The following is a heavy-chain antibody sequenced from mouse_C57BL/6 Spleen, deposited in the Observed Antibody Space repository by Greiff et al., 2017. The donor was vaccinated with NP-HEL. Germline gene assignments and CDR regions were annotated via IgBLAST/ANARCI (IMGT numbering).Heavy chain of an antibody. CDR3: ARSTMVTIAMDY. V-gene: IGHV1-53*01. D-gene: IGHD2-2*01. CDR2: INPSNGGT. J-gene: IGHJ4*01. Sequence: QVHVKQPGTELVKPGASVKLSCKASGYTFTSYWMHWVKQRPGQGLEWIGNINPSNGGTNYNEKFKSKATLTVDKSSSTAYMQLSSLTSEDSAVYYCARSTMVTIAMDYWGQGTSVTVSS. CDR1: GYTFTSYW.